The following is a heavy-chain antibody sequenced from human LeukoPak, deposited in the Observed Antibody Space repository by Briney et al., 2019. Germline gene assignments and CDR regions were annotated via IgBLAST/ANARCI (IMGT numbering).Heavy chain of an antibody. V-gene: IGHV4-39*07. Sequence: SETLSLTCTVSGGSISSSSYYWGWIRQPPGKGLEWIGSIYYSGSTYYNPSLKSRVTISVDTSKNQFSLKLSSVTAADTAVYYCAREYYDFGSADRYYFDYWGQGTLVTVSS. CDR1: GGSISSSSYY. CDR3: AREYYDFGSADRYYFDY. CDR2: IYYSGST. J-gene: IGHJ4*02. D-gene: IGHD3-3*01.